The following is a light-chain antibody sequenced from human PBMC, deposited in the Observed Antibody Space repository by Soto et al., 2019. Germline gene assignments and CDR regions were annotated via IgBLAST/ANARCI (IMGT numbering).Light chain of an antibody. CDR2: GAS. CDR3: QQYGSSPTYT. Sequence: EIVLTQSPGTLSLSPGERATLSCGASQSVSNTYLAWYQQKPGQAPRLLIYGASSRDTGIPDRFSGSGSGTDFTLTISRLEPEDFAVYYCQQYGSSPTYTFGQGTKLEIK. V-gene: IGKV3-20*01. J-gene: IGKJ2*01. CDR1: QSVSNTY.